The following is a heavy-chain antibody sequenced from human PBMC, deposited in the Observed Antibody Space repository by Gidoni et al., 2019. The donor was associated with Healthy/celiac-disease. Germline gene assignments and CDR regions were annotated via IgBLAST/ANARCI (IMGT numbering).Heavy chain of an antibody. Sequence: EVQLVQSGAEVKKPGESLRISCKGSGYSFTSYWISWVRQMPGKGLEWMGRIDPSDSYTNYSPYFQGHVTISADKSISTAYLQWSSLKASDTAMYYCASRDIVVVPYAEGRNYYYMDVWGKGTTVTVSS. D-gene: IGHD2-2*01. CDR3: ASRDIVVVPYAEGRNYYYMDV. CDR1: GYSFTSYW. CDR2: IDPSDSYT. J-gene: IGHJ6*03. V-gene: IGHV5-10-1*03.